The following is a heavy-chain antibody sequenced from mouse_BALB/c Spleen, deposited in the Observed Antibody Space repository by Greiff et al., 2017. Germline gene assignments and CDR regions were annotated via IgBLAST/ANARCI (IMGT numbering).Heavy chain of an antibody. V-gene: IGHV1-54*01. J-gene: IGHJ1*01. CDR2: INPGSGGT. CDR3: AKLGRGYFDV. CDR1: GYAFTNYL. Sequence: QVQLKESGAELVRPGTSVKVSCKASGYAFTNYLIEWVKQRPGQGLEWIGVINPGSGGTNYNEKFKGKATLTADKSSSTAYMQLSSLTSDDSAVYFCAKLGRGYFDVWGAGTTVTVSS. D-gene: IGHD4-1*01.